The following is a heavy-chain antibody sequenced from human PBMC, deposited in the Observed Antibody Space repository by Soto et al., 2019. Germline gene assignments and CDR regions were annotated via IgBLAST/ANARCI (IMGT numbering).Heavy chain of an antibody. Sequence: GGSLRRSCAASGFNVNSDYMNWVRQTPGKGLEWVASIYSGETTYYADSVRGRFTISSDKSKNTLYFQLSSLRIEDTAVYYCTRDGRGLGRLSLFEYWGQGVLVTVSS. J-gene: IGHJ4*02. V-gene: IGHV3-53*01. CDR3: TRDGRGLGRLSLFEY. D-gene: IGHD2-21*02. CDR1: GFNVNSDY. CDR2: IYSGETT.